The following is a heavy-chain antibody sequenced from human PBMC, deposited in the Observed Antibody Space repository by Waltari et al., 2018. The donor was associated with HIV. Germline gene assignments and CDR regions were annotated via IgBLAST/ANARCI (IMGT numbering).Heavy chain of an antibody. CDR3: AREGGVLYYYDSSGYSRGAFDI. CDR1: GGTFSSYT. V-gene: IGHV1-69*08. CDR2: ISPILGIA. J-gene: IGHJ3*02. Sequence: QVQLVQSGAEVKKPGSSVKVSCKASGGTFSSYTISWVRQAPGQGLEWMGRISPILGIANYAQKFQGRVTITADKSTSTAYMELSSLRSEDTAVYYCAREGGVLYYYDSSGYSRGAFDIWGQGTMVTVSS. D-gene: IGHD3-22*01.